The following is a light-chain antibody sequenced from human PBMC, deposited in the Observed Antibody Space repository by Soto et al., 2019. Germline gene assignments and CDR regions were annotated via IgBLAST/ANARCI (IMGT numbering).Light chain of an antibody. CDR3: QQYNNFWT. CDR1: QSVNIW. Sequence: DIQMTQFPSALSASVGDRVTITCRASQSVNIWLAWYQQKPGKAPKLLISEASTVETGVPARFSGSGSGTQFTLTISSLQPDDLATYYCQQYNNFWTFGQGTKVHIK. V-gene: IGKV1-5*03. CDR2: EAS. J-gene: IGKJ1*01.